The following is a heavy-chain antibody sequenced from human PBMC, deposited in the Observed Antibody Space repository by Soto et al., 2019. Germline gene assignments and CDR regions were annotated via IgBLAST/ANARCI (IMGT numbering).Heavy chain of an antibody. CDR2: ISGSGGST. J-gene: IGHJ4*02. D-gene: IGHD3-10*01. CDR3: AKDPGMVRGEYYFHY. Sequence: EVQLLESGGGLVQPGGSLRLSCAASGFTFSSYAMSWVRQAPGKGLEWVSAISGSGGSTYYADSVKGRFTISRDNSKNTLYLQMNSLRAEDTAVYYSAKDPGMVRGEYYFHYWGQGTLVTVSS. V-gene: IGHV3-23*01. CDR1: GFTFSSYA.